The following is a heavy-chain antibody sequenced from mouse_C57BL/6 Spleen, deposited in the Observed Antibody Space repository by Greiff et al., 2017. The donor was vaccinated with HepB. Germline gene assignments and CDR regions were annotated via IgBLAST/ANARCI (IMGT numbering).Heavy chain of an antibody. V-gene: IGHV1-42*01. J-gene: IGHJ1*03. D-gene: IGHD4-1*01. Sequence: VQLQQSGPELVKPGASVKISCKASGYSFTGYYMNWVKQSPEKSLEWIGEINPSTGGTTYNQKFKAKATLTVDKSSSTAYMQLKSLTSEDSAVYYCSINGDGVYFDVWGTGTTVTVAS. CDR3: SINGDGVYFDV. CDR1: GYSFTGYY. CDR2: INPSTGGT.